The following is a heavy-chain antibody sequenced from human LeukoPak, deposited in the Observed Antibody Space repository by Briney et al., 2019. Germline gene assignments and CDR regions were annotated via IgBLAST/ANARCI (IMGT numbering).Heavy chain of an antibody. V-gene: IGHV4-4*07. Sequence: PSETLSLTCTVSGGSISSYYWSWIRQPAGKGLGWIGRIYTSGSTNYNPSLKSRVTMSVDTSKNQFSLKLSSVTAADTAVYYCARDHSSGWYILWGQGTLVTVSS. D-gene: IGHD6-19*01. CDR1: GGSISSYY. J-gene: IGHJ4*02. CDR2: IYTSGST. CDR3: ARDHSSGWYIL.